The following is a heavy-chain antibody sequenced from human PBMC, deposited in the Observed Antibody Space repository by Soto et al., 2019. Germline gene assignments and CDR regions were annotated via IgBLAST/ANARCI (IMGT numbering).Heavy chain of an antibody. J-gene: IGHJ4*02. CDR2: INSDGSST. Sequence: EVPLVESGGGLVQPGGSLRLSCAASGFTFSSYWMHWVRQAPGKGLVWVSRINSDGSSTSYADSVKGRFTISRDNAKNTLYLQMNSLRAEDTAVYYCARVTGDPYEFDYWGQGTLVTVSS. V-gene: IGHV3-74*01. CDR3: ARVTGDPYEFDY. D-gene: IGHD3-10*01. CDR1: GFTFSSYW.